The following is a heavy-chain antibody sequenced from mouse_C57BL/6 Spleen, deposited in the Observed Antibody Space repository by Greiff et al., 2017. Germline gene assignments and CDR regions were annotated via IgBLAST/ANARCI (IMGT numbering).Heavy chain of an antibody. V-gene: IGHV5-4*01. CDR2: ISDGGSYT. Sequence: DVKLVESGGGLVKPGGSLKLSCAASGFTFSSYAMSWVRQTPEKRLEWVATISDGGSYTYYPDNVKGRFTISRDNAKNNLYLQMSHLKSEDTAMYYCARDRSNSGFDVWGTGTTVTVSS. D-gene: IGHD3-1*01. CDR1: GFTFSSYA. J-gene: IGHJ1*03. CDR3: ARDRSNSGFDV.